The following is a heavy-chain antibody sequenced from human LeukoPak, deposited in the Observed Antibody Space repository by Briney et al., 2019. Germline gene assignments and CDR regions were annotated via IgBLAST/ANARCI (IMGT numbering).Heavy chain of an antibody. J-gene: IGHJ4*02. CDR2: IWPDGSYK. D-gene: IGHD3-16*01. V-gene: IGHV3-33*01. CDR1: GFTFSTYG. Sequence: GGSLRLSCATSGFTFSTYGIRWVRQAPGKGLEWVAAIWPDGSYKYYADSVKGRFAISRDNSKNTVYLQMNTLRDEDTAVYYCARAVGPFDYWGQGTLVTVSS. CDR3: ARAVGPFDY.